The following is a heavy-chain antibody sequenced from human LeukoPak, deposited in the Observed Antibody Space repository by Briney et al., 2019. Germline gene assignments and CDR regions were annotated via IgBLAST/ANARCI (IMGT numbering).Heavy chain of an antibody. V-gene: IGHV3-7*01. Sequence: HSGGSLRLSCAASGFTFSSYWMSWVRQAPGKGLEWVANIKHDASEKYFMESLKGRFTISRDNAKNSLYLQMNSLRAEDTAVYYCAELGITMIGGVWGKGTTVTISS. CDR3: AELGITMIGGV. J-gene: IGHJ6*04. D-gene: IGHD3-10*02. CDR1: GFTFSSYW. CDR2: IKHDASEK.